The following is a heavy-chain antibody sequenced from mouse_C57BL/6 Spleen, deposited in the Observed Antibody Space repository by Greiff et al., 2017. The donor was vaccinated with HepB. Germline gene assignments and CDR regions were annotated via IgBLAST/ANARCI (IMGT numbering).Heavy chain of an antibody. V-gene: IGHV1-82*01. CDR1: GYAFSSSW. D-gene: IGHD2-4*01. CDR2: IYPGDGDT. J-gene: IGHJ3*01. Sequence: QVQLQQSGPELVKPGASVKISCKASGYAFSSSWMNWVKQRPGKGLEWIGRIYPGDGDTNYNGKFKGKATLTADKSSSTAYMQLSSLTSEDSAVYFCAIYYDYPYWGQGTLVTVSA. CDR3: AIYYDYPY.